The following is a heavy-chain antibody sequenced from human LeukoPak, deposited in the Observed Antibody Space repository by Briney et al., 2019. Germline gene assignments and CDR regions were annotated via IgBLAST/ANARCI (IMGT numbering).Heavy chain of an antibody. V-gene: IGHV4-4*02. CDR3: ARAPAYGYIFTVDY. J-gene: IGHJ4*02. CDR2: IYHNGST. Sequence: SETLSLTCSVSAGSVINSNWVSRVRQPPGKGLEWIGEIYHNGSTNYNPSLKSRVTISVDKSKNQFSLKLSSVTAADTAVYYCARAPAYGYIFTVDYWGQGTLVTVPS. CDR1: AGSVINSNW. D-gene: IGHD5-18*01.